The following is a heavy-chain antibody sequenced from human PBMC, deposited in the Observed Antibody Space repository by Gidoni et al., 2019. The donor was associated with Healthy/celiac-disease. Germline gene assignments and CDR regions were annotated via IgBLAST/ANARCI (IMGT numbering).Heavy chain of an antibody. CDR2: INPNSGGT. V-gene: IGHV1-2*04. J-gene: IGHJ6*02. D-gene: IGHD3-22*01. CDR1: GYTFTGYY. CDR3: ALSGITYYYDSSAGADGYYYYGMDV. Sequence: QVQLVQSGPEVKKPGASVKVSCKASGYTFTGYYMHWVRQAPGQGLEWMGWINPNSGGTNYAQKFQGWVTMTRDTSISTAYMELSRLRSDDTAVYYCALSGITYYYDSSAGADGYYYYGMDVWGQGTTVTVSS.